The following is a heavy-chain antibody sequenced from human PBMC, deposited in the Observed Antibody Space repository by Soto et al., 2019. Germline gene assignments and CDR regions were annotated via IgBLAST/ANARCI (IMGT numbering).Heavy chain of an antibody. J-gene: IGHJ4*02. Sequence: QAQLQESGPGLVKPSDTLSLTCAVSGYSISSSNWWGWIRQPPGKGLEWIGYIYYSGRTHYNPSLESGVPLSVDMSKNQFSLSLNSVTAVDTAVYYCVRKADGYYPSDSWGQGTLVTVSS. CDR2: IYYSGRT. D-gene: IGHD5-18*01. V-gene: IGHV4-28*01. CDR1: GYSISSSNW. CDR3: VRKADGYYPSDS.